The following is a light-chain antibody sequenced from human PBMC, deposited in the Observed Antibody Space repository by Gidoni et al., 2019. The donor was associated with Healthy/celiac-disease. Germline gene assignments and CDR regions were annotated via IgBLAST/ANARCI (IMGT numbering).Light chain of an antibody. CDR1: QSISSY. Sequence: DIQMTQSPSSLSASVGDRVTITCRASQSISSYLNWYRLKPGKAPKLLIYPASSLQSGVPSRFSGSGSGTDFTLTISSLQPEDFATYYCQQSYSTPLTFGGGTKVEIK. J-gene: IGKJ4*01. CDR2: PAS. V-gene: IGKV1-39*01. CDR3: QQSYSTPLT.